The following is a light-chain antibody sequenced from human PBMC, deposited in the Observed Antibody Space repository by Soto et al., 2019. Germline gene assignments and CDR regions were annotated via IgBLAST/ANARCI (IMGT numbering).Light chain of an antibody. Sequence: DIQLTQSPSFLSASVGDRVTITCRASQGISSYLAWYQQKPGKAPRLLIYAASTLQSGVPSRFSGSGSGTDFTLTISRLEPEDFAVYYCQQYGSSLLTFGGGTKVDIK. J-gene: IGKJ4*01. CDR1: QGISSY. CDR2: AAS. V-gene: IGKV1-9*01. CDR3: QQYGSSLLT.